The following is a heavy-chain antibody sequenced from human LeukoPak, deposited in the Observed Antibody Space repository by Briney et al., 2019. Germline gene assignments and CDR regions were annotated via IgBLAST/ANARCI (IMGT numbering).Heavy chain of an antibody. V-gene: IGHV3-23*01. CDR1: GFTFSSYA. D-gene: IGHD6-19*01. CDR2: ISGSGGST. J-gene: IGHJ4*02. CDR3: AKGFSSGWYRPLDY. Sequence: GGSLRLSCAASGFTFSSYAMSWVRQAPGKGLEWVSAISGSGGSTYYADSVKGRFTISRDNSKNTLYLQMNSLRAEDTAVYYCAKGFSSGWYRPLDYWGQGTLVTVSS.